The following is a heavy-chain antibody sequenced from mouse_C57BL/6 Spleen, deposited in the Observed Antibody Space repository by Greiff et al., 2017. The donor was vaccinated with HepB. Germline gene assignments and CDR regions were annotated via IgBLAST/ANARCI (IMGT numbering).Heavy chain of an antibody. J-gene: IGHJ2*01. D-gene: IGHD2-5*01. CDR2: INPNNGGT. CDR3: ATYSNNYFDY. CDR1: GYTFTDYY. V-gene: IGHV1-26*01. Sequence: EVQLQQSGPELVKPGASVKISCKASGYTFTDYYMNWVKQSHGKSLEWIGDINPNNGGTSYNQKFKGKATLTADKSSSTAYMELRSLTSEDSAVYFCATYSNNYFDYWGQGTTLTVSS.